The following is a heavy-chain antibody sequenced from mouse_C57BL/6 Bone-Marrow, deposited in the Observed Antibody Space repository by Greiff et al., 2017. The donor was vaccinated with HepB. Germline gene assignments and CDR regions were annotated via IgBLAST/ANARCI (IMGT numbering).Heavy chain of an antibody. V-gene: IGHV3-4*01. CDR3: ARDRDYGSRYWYFDV. J-gene: IGHJ1*03. Sequence: EVQLQESGPALVKPSQTVSLTCTVTGYSITNGNHWWNWIRQVSGSKLEWIGYISSSGSTDSNPSLKSGISITRDTSNNQLFLQLNSVTTEDIATYYCARDRDYGSRYWYFDVWGTGTTVTVSS. CDR1: GYSITNGNHW. D-gene: IGHD1-1*01. CDR2: ISSSGST.